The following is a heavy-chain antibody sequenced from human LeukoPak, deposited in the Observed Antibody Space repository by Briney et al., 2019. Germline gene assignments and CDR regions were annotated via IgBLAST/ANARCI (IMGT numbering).Heavy chain of an antibody. CDR3: ARDRWGKYYFDY. J-gene: IGHJ4*02. D-gene: IGHD7-27*01. Sequence: GGSLRLSCAASGFPFSDFYMSWIRQAPGKGVEGVSYISSSGSTIYYADSVKGRFTISRDNAKNSLYLQMNNLRAEDTAVYYCARDRWGKYYFDYWGQGTLVTVSS. CDR1: GFPFSDFY. CDR2: ISSSGSTI. V-gene: IGHV3-11*01.